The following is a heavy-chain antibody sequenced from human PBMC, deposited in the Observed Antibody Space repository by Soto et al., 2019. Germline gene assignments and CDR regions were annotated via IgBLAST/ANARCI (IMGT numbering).Heavy chain of an antibody. CDR1: GGSISSAGYS. V-gene: IGHV4-30-2*01. CDR3: ARRRGCFDI. Sequence: QLQLQESGSGLVKPSQTLSLTCVVSGGSISSAGYSWSWIRQPPGKGLEWIAYIYNSGSTYYNPSLKSRVTISVDRSRNQFSLKLSSVTAADTAVYYCARRRGCFDIWGQGAMVTVSS. CDR2: IYNSGST. J-gene: IGHJ3*02.